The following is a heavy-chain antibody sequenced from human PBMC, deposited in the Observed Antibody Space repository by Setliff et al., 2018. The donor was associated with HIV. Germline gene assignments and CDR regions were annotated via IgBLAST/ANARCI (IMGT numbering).Heavy chain of an antibody. D-gene: IGHD2-21*02. CDR2: IYHSGST. CDR1: GYSISSGYH. V-gene: IGHV4-38-2*01. CDR3: ARSYCAADCAHNSPRGMDV. Sequence: NPSETLSLTCSVSGYSISSGYHWAWIRHPQGKGLEWIGSIYHSGSTYYNPSRKSRVTISVDTSKNQFSLKLNSLTAADTAVYYCARSYCAADCAHNSPRGMDVWSQGTTVTVSS. J-gene: IGHJ6*02.